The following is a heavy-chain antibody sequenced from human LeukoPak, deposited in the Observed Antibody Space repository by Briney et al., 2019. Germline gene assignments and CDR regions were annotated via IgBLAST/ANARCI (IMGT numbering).Heavy chain of an antibody. CDR2: INHSGST. CDR1: GGSFSGYY. V-gene: IGHV4-34*01. D-gene: IGHD2-2*01. CDR3: ASTNCSRSSCFGANWFDP. J-gene: IGHJ5*02. Sequence: KPSETLSLTCAVYGGSFSGYYWSWIRQPPGKGLEWIGEINHSGSTNYNQSLKSRVAISIDTSKNQFSLSLSSVTAADTAVYYCASTNCSRSSCFGANWFDPWGQGTLVTVSS.